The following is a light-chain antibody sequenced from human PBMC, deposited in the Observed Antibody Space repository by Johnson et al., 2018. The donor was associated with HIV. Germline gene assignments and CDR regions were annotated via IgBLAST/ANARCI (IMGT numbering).Light chain of an antibody. J-gene: IGLJ1*01. CDR2: ENN. Sequence: QAVLTQPPSVSAAPGQKVTISCSGSSSNIGNNYVSWYQQLPGTAPKLLIYENNKRPSGIPDRFPGSTSGTSATLGITGLQTGDEADYYCGTWDTSLSAYVFGTGTKVTVL. CDR1: SSNIGNNY. CDR3: GTWDTSLSAYV. V-gene: IGLV1-51*02.